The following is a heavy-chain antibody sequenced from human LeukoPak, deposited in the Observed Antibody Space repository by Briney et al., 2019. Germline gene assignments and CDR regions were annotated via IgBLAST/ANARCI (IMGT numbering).Heavy chain of an antibody. CDR2: IYYSGST. J-gene: IGHJ4*02. D-gene: IGHD2-15*01. V-gene: IGHV4-39*07. CDR3: ARDQVSDCSCGSCYFDY. Sequence: SETLSLTCTVSGGSISSSSYYWGWIRQPPGKGLEWIGSIYYSGSTYYNPSLKSRVTISVDTSKNQFSLKLSSVTAADTAVYYCARDQVSDCSCGSCYFDYWGQGTLVTVSS. CDR1: GGSISSSSYY.